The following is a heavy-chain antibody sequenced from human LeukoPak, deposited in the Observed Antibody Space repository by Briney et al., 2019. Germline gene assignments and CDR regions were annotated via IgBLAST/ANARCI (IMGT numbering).Heavy chain of an antibody. CDR3: ARDNGGTAMAYYYYYMDV. CDR1: GYTFTGYY. CDR2: FNPNSGGT. D-gene: IGHD5-18*01. J-gene: IGHJ6*03. V-gene: IGHV1-2*02. Sequence: ASVKVSCKASGYTFTGYYMHWVRQAPGQGLEWMGWFNPNSGGTNYAQKFQGRVTMTRDTSISTAYLELSSLRSEDTAVYYCARDNGGTAMAYYYYYMDVWGKGTTVTISS.